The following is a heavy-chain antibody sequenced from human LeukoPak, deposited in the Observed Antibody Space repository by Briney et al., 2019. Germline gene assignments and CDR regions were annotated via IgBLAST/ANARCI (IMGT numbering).Heavy chain of an antibody. CDR1: GFTFSSYG. D-gene: IGHD5-18*01. CDR2: ISYDGSNK. V-gene: IGHV3-30*18. J-gene: IGHJ4*02. Sequence: PGGSLRLSCAASGFTFSSYGMHWVGQAPGKGLEWVAVISYDGSNKYYVDSVKGRFTISRDNSKNTLSLQMNSLRAEDTAVYYCAKDANIQLWAADYFDYWGQGTLVTVSS. CDR3: AKDANIQLWAADYFDY.